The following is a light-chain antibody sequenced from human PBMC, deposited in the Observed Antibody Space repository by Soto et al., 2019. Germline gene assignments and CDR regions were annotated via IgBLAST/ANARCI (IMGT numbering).Light chain of an antibody. CDR3: QQYDNHPLP. Sequence: DIQMTQSPSSLSASVGDRVTITCQASQDIKNYLNWYQQKSGKAPKLLIYDASDLETGVPSRFSRSVSGTDFTFTINSLQPEDIATYYWQQYDNHPLPFGGGAKVDIK. CDR2: DAS. CDR1: QDIKNY. J-gene: IGKJ4*01. V-gene: IGKV1-33*01.